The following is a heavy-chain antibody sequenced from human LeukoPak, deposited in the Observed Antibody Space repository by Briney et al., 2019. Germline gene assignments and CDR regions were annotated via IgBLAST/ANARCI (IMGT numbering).Heavy chain of an antibody. Sequence: SVKVSCKASGGTFSSYAISWVRQAPGQGLEWMGGIIPIFGTANYAQKFQGRVTITADESTSTAYMELSSLRSEDTAVYYCARSRYYYDSSGYWYFDLWGRGTLVTVSS. CDR3: ARSRYYYDSSGYWYFDL. D-gene: IGHD3-22*01. V-gene: IGHV1-69*13. CDR1: GGTFSSYA. J-gene: IGHJ2*01. CDR2: IIPIFGTA.